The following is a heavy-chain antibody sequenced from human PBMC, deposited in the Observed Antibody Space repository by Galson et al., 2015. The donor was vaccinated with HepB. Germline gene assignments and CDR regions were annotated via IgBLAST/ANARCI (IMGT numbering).Heavy chain of an antibody. D-gene: IGHD2-15*01. CDR3: AKGLLYVYYAMDV. CDR1: GFTFSSYV. Sequence: SLRLSCAASGFTFSSYVMSWVRQAPGKGLEWVSTISGSGVGTYYADSVKGRFTISRDNSKNTLYLQMYSLRAEDTALYYCAKGLLYVYYAMDVWGQGTTVTVSS. CDR2: ISGSGVGT. V-gene: IGHV3-23*01. J-gene: IGHJ6*02.